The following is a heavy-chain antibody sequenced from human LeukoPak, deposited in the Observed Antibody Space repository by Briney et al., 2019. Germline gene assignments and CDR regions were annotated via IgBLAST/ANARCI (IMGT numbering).Heavy chain of an antibody. CDR1: GFTFSSYW. CDR2: IKQDGSEK. D-gene: IGHD3-10*01. Sequence: GGSLRLSCAASGFTFSSYWMSWVRQAPGKGLEWVAIIKQDGSEKYYVDSVKGRFTISRDNAKNSLYLQMNSLRAEDTAVYYCARDKVLLWFGESVAIDYWGQGILVTVSS. J-gene: IGHJ4*02. V-gene: IGHV3-7*03. CDR3: ARDKVLLWFGESVAIDY.